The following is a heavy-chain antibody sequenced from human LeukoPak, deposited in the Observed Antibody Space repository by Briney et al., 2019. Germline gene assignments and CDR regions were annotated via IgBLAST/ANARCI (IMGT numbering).Heavy chain of an antibody. CDR1: GFIFDNYA. CDR3: TKGRVATVGGAKYAMDV. Sequence: GGSLRLSCAASGFIFDNYAMHWVRQAPGKGLEWVSLITGDGAGTYYEDSVRGRFTISRDNSKNSLYLIMNSLRTEDTALYYCTKGRVATVGGAKYAMDVWGQGTTVTVSS. D-gene: IGHD5-12*01. V-gene: IGHV3-43*02. CDR2: ITGDGAGT. J-gene: IGHJ6*02.